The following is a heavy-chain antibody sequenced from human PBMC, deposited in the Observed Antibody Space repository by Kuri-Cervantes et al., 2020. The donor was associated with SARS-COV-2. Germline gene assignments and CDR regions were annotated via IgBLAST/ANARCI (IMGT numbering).Heavy chain of an antibody. Sequence: GESLKISCAASGFTFSSYGMHWVRQAPGKGLEWAAVIWYDGSNKYYADSVKGRFTISRDNSKITLYLQMNSPRAEDTAVYYCARDLVVSSGWDYYMDVWGKGTTVTVSS. V-gene: IGHV3-33*01. CDR2: IWYDGSNK. J-gene: IGHJ6*03. CDR1: GFTFSSYG. CDR3: ARDLVVSSGWDYYMDV. D-gene: IGHD6-19*01.